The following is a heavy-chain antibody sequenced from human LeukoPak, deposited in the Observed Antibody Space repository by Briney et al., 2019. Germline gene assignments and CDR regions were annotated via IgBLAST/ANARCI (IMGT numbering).Heavy chain of an antibody. Sequence: SKTLSLTCAVYGASFSGYYWDWIHQPPGKGLEWIGEINHSGSTHYNPSLKSRVTMSVDTSKNQFSMKLSSVTAADTAVYYCARDETTPLPGAYWGQGTLVTVSS. D-gene: IGHD4-17*01. CDR1: GASFSGYY. V-gene: IGHV4-34*01. CDR2: INHSGST. CDR3: ARDETTPLPGAY. J-gene: IGHJ4*02.